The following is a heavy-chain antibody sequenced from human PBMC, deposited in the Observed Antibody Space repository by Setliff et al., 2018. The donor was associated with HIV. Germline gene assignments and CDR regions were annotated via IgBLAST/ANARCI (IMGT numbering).Heavy chain of an antibody. Sequence: GGSLRLSCAASGFTFSSYDMHWVRQATGKGLEWVSAIGTAGDTYYVDSVKGRFTISRDNAKNSLYLQMNSLRAEDTAVYYCASHFGYCSSTSCEGYWGQGALVTVSS. CDR2: IGTAGDT. D-gene: IGHD2-2*01. J-gene: IGHJ4*02. CDR3: ASHFGYCSSTSCEGY. V-gene: IGHV3-13*01. CDR1: GFTFSSYD.